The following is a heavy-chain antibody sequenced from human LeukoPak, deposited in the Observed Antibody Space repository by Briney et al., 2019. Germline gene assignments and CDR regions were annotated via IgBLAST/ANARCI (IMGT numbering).Heavy chain of an antibody. J-gene: IGHJ4*02. CDR3: AKIRSDVVMSVPHYFDY. CDR1: GFTFSSYA. Sequence: GGSLRLSCAASGFTFSSYAMSWVRQAPGKGLQWVSTISGSGGRTFHADSVKGRISISRDNSKSTLFLQMNSLRPEDTAVYYCAKIRSDVVMSVPHYFDYWGQGTLVTVSS. CDR2: ISGSGGRT. V-gene: IGHV3-23*01. D-gene: IGHD3-10*01.